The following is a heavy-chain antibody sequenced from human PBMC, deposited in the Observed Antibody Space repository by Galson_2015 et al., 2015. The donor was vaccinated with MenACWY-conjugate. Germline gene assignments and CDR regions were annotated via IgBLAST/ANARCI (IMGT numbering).Heavy chain of an antibody. CDR1: GGSFSGYY. V-gene: IGHV4-34*01. Sequence: SETLSLTCAVYGGSFSGYYWSWIRQPPGKGLEWIGEINHSGSTNYNPSLKSRVTISVDTSKNQFSLKLSSVTAADTAVYYCARGRLADTAMALFDYWGQGTLVTVSS. CDR3: ARGRLADTAMALFDY. J-gene: IGHJ4*02. D-gene: IGHD5-18*01. CDR2: INHSGST.